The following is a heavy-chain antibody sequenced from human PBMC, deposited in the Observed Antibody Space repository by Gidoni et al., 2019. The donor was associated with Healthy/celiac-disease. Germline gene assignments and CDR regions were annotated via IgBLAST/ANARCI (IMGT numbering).Heavy chain of an antibody. CDR2: IYYSGST. CDR3: ARDLRSGCSGGSCYSNWFDP. CDR1: GGSISSGGYY. J-gene: IGHJ5*02. V-gene: IGHV4-31*03. Sequence: QVQLQESGPGLVKPSQTLSLTCTVSGGSISSGGYYCSWIRQHPGKGLEWIGYIYYSGSTYYNPSLKSRVTISVDTSKNQFSLKLSSVTAADTAVYYCARDLRSGCSGGSCYSNWFDPWGQGTLVTVSS. D-gene: IGHD2-15*01.